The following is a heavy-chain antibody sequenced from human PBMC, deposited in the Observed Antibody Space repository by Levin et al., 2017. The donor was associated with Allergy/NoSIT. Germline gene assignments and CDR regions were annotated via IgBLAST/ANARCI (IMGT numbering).Heavy chain of an antibody. V-gene: IGHV3-30*03. J-gene: IGHJ4*02. D-gene: IGHD3-10*01. CDR2: ISFDGHNQ. CDR1: GFTFSSYG. CDR3: VRELETHSSVSYGELAY. Sequence: SCAASGFTFSSYGMHWVRQAPGKGLEWVAVISFDGHNQYYAESVKGRFTISRDNSRDTLYLQINGLRVEDTSVFYCVRELETHSSVSYGELAYWGQGSLVTVSS.